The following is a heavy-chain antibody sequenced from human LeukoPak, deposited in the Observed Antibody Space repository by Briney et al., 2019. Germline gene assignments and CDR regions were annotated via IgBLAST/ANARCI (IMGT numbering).Heavy chain of an antibody. CDR3: ARVNYDLTYAYDI. Sequence: SETPSLTCTVSGGSISSYYWSWIRQPAGKGLEWIGRIYTSGSTKYSPSLQSRVTISVDTSKNQFSLKLDSVTAADTAIYYCARVNYDLTYAYDIWGRGTMVTVSS. CDR2: IYTSGST. D-gene: IGHD3-3*01. V-gene: IGHV4-4*07. J-gene: IGHJ3*02. CDR1: GGSISSYY.